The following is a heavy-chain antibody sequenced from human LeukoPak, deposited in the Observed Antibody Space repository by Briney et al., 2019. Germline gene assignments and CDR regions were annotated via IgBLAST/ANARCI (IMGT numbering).Heavy chain of an antibody. CDR2: IWNDGSNK. CDR3: ARDGTVTAGPFDP. Sequence: GGSLRLSCAAPGITFSSFGMHWLRQAPGKGLEWVAFIWNDGSNKYYADSVKGRFTISRDDSENTLYLQMNSLGVEDTAVYYCARDGTVTAGPFDPWGRGTLVTVSS. CDR1: GITFSSFG. V-gene: IGHV3-33*01. D-gene: IGHD4-11*01. J-gene: IGHJ5*02.